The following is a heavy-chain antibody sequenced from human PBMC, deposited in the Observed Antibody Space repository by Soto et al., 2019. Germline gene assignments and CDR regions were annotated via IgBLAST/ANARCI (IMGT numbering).Heavy chain of an antibody. CDR2: IDWDDDK. CDR1: GFSLSTSGMC. CDR3: ARMAADTPDYYDSSGYLGFYFDY. V-gene: IGHV2-70*11. D-gene: IGHD3-22*01. J-gene: IGHJ4*02. Sequence: SGPTLVNPTQTLTLTCTFSGFSLSTSGMCVSWIRQPPGKALEWLARIDWDDDKYYSTSLKTRLTISKDTSKNQVVLTMTNMDPVDTATYYCARMAADTPDYYDSSGYLGFYFDYWGQGTLVTVSS.